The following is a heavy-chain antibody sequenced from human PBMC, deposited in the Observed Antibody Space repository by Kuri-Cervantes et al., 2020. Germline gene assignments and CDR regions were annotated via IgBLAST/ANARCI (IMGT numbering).Heavy chain of an antibody. CDR1: GFIFNNYW. CDR3: HGDYVGQDGWPTDY. D-gene: IGHD4-17*01. V-gene: IGHV3-7*01. J-gene: IGHJ4*02. CDR2: IKKDGSGK. Sequence: GESLKISCAASGFIFNNYWMSWVRQAPGEGLEWVANIKKDGSGKYYVDSVKGRFTISRDNAKMSVDLQMNSLRVEDTAVYYCHGDYVGQDGWPTDYWGQGTLVTVSS.